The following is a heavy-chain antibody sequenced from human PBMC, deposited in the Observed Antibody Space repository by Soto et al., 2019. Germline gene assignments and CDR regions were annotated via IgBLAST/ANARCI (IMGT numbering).Heavy chain of an antibody. CDR2: ISGSGGST. Sequence: GGSLRLSCAASGFTFSGYAMSWVRQAPGKGLEWVSAISGSGGSTYYADSVKGRFTISRDNSKNTLYLQMNSLRAEDTAVYYCAKVGWXYYDSSGYYPTAEYFQHWGQGTLVTVSS. J-gene: IGHJ1*01. CDR1: GFTFSGYA. CDR3: AKVGWXYYDSSGYYPTAEYFQH. V-gene: IGHV3-23*01. D-gene: IGHD3-22*01.